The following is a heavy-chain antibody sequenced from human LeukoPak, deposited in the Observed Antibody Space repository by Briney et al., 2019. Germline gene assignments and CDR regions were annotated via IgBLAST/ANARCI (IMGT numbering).Heavy chain of an antibody. J-gene: IGHJ4*02. V-gene: IGHV4-39*01. CDR1: GGSISSSSSY. CDR3: ARVLAAAAHFDY. Sequence: SETLSLTRTVSGGSISSSSSYWGWIRQPPGKGLEWIGSISYTGSTYYNPSLKSRVTISVDTSKNQFSLKLSSVTAADTAVYYCARVLAAAAHFDYWGQGTLVTASS. CDR2: ISYTGST. D-gene: IGHD6-13*01.